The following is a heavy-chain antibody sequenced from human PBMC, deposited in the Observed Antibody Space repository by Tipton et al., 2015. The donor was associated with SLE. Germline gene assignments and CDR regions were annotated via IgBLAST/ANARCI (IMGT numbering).Heavy chain of an antibody. D-gene: IGHD3-16*01. CDR3: APHVGGFVGGYFDY. CDR1: GVSISSTGYY. Sequence: TLSLTCTVPGVSISSTGYYWGWIRQPPGKGLEWIGSIYYSGNTYYNPSLKSRVTISVDTSKNQFSLKLTSVTAADTALYYCAPHVGGFVGGYFDYWGRGTLVTVSS. J-gene: IGHJ4*02. CDR2: IYYSGNT. V-gene: IGHV4-39*01.